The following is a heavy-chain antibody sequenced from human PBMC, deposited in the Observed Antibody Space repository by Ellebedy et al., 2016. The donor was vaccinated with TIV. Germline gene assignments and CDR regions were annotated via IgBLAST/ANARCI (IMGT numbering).Heavy chain of an antibody. J-gene: IGHJ5*02. CDR2: ISGSGDTT. Sequence: GESLKISCVASGFTFSSYAMSWVRQAPGKGLEWVSAISGSGDTTYYADSVKGRFTISRDNSKSTLYLQVNSLRAEDTAVYYCAKDPVAANWFDPWGQGTLVTVSS. CDR1: GFTFSSYA. CDR3: AKDPVAANWFDP. V-gene: IGHV3-23*01. D-gene: IGHD6-19*01.